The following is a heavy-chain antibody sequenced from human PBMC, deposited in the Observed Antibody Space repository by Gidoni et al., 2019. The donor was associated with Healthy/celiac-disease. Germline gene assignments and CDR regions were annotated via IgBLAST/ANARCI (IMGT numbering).Heavy chain of an antibody. CDR2: IYYSGST. CDR1: GGSISSGDYY. CDR3: ASSIVLGQGSFDY. V-gene: IGHV4-30-4*01. Sequence: QVQLQESGPGLVKPSQTLSLTCTVSGGSISSGDYYWRWIRQPPGKGLEWIGYIYYSGSTYYNPSLKSRVTISVDTSKNQFSLKLSSVTAADTAVYYCASSIVLGQGSFDYWGQGTLVTVSS. D-gene: IGHD2-8*02. J-gene: IGHJ4*02.